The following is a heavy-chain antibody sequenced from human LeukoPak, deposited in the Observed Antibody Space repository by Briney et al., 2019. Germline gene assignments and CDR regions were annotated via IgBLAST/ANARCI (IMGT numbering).Heavy chain of an antibody. V-gene: IGHV3-7*01. CDR3: AREGGGYLGYYYYMDV. CDR2: IKQDGSEK. D-gene: IGHD1-26*01. Sequence: PGGSLRLSCVVSGFTFSRYWMSWVRQAPGQGLEWAANIKQDGSEKYYVDSVKGRFTISRDNVKNSLYLQMNSLRAEDTAVYYYAREGGGYLGYYYYMDVWGKGTTVTVSS. CDR1: GFTFSRYW. J-gene: IGHJ6*03.